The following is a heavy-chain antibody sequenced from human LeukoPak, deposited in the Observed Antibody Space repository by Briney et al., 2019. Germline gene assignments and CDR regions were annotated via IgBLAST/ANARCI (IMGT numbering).Heavy chain of an antibody. CDR2: INHSGST. Sequence: SETLSLTCAVYGGSFSGYYWSWIRQPPGKGLEWIGEINHSGSTNYNPSLKSRVTISVNTSKNQFSLKLSSVTAADTAVYYCARGLPGGNHYFDYWGQGTLVTVSS. CDR1: GGSFSGYY. V-gene: IGHV4-34*01. D-gene: IGHD4-23*01. CDR3: ARGLPGGNHYFDY. J-gene: IGHJ4*02.